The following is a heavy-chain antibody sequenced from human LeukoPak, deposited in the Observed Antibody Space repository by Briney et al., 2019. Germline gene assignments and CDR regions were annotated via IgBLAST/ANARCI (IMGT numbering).Heavy chain of an antibody. CDR1: GGSISSGGYY. J-gene: IGHJ4*02. CDR2: IYHSGST. V-gene: IGHV4-30-2*01. D-gene: IGHD2-2*01. Sequence: SETLSLTCTVSGGSISSGGYYWSWIRQPPGEGLEWIGYIYHSGSTYYNPSLKSRVTISVDMSKNQFSLKLSSVTAADTAVYYCARATWGYCSNTSCFPFDYWGQGTLVTVSS. CDR3: ARATWGYCSNTSCFPFDY.